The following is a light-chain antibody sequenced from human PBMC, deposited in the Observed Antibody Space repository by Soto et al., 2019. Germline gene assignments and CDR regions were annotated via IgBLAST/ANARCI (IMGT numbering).Light chain of an antibody. CDR3: QQSYRTPRT. CDR2: AAS. Sequence: DIQMTQSPSSLSASVGDRVTITCRASQSISNYLNWYQHKPGKAPKLLIYAASSLQSGVPSRFSGSGSGTDFTLTISSLQPEDFATYNCQQSYRTPRTFGQGTKVEIK. CDR1: QSISNY. J-gene: IGKJ1*01. V-gene: IGKV1-39*01.